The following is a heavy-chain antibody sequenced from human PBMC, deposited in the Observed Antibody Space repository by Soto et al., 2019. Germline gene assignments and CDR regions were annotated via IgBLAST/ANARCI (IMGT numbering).Heavy chain of an antibody. J-gene: IGHJ5*02. CDR3: ARSGIAASGTWCTEWFDP. Sequence: ASVKVSCKASGYTFTSYGISWVRQAPGQGLEWMGWIGAYNGNTNYAQKLQGRVTMTTDTSTSTAYMELRSLRSDDTAVYYCARSGIAASGTWCTEWFDPWRYRTLVPASS. V-gene: IGHV1-18*01. D-gene: IGHD6-13*01. CDR1: GYTFTSYG. CDR2: IGAYNGNT.